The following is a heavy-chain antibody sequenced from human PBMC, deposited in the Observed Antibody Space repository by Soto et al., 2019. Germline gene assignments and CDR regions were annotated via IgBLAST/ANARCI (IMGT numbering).Heavy chain of an antibody. J-gene: IGHJ6*02. CDR1: GGTLRRYY. CDR2: SNHSGST. V-gene: IGHV4-34*01. CDR3: ARFGVLRFLEWLSWDGMDV. D-gene: IGHD3-3*01. Sequence: SETLRATYGVYGGTLRRYYWRWSRQPPGKGLEWIGESNHSGSTNYNPSLKSRVTISVDTSKNQFSLKLSSVTAADTAVYYCARFGVLRFLEWLSWDGMDVWGQGHTVT.